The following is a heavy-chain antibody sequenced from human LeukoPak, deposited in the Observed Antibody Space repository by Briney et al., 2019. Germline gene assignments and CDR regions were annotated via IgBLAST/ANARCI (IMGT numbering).Heavy chain of an antibody. CDR2: ISAYNGNT. CDR3: ARTVQRIAAAGRYYYYGMDV. CDR1: GYTFTSYG. Sequence: GASVKVSCKASGYTFTSYGISWVRQAPGQGLEWMGWISAYNGNTNYAQKLQGRVTMTTDTSTSTAYMELRSLRSDDTAVYYCARTVQRIAAAGRYYYYGMDVWGQGTTVTVSS. D-gene: IGHD6-13*01. V-gene: IGHV1-18*01. J-gene: IGHJ6*02.